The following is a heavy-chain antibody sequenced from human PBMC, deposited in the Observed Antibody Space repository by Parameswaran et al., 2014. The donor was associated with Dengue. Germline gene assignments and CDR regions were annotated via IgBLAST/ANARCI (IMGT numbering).Heavy chain of an antibody. V-gene: IGHV4-59*01. Sequence: WIRQPPGKGLEWIGYIYYSGSTNYNPSLKSRVTISVDTSKNQFSLKLSSVTAADTAVYYCARDRGDEDTAMVKEYYYYGMDVWGQGTTVTVSS. J-gene: IGHJ6*02. D-gene: IGHD5-18*01. CDR3: ARDRGDEDTAMVKEYYYYGMDV. CDR2: IYYSGST.